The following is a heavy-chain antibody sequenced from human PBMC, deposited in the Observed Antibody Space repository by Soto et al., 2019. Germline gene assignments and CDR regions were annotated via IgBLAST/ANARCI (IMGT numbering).Heavy chain of an antibody. CDR1: GFSIGCCS. D-gene: IGHD3-22*01. CDR2: ISSSSSTT. CDR3: ARYYYDSSGYDGMDV. V-gene: IGHV3-48*02. J-gene: IGHJ6*02. Sequence: EVQLVESGGGLVQPGGSLRLSCAASGFSIGCCSMNWVRQAPGRGLEWVSYISSSSSTTHYADSVKGRFTVSRDTAKNSLYLPMNGLRDEDRAVYYCARYYYDSSGYDGMDVWGQGTTVTVSS.